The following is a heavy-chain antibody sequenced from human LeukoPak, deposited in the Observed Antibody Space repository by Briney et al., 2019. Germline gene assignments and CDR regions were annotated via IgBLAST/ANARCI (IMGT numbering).Heavy chain of an antibody. Sequence: GASVTVSCKASGYAFSGYEIHWVRQAPGQGLERMGWISAYNGNTNFAQKLQGRVTMTTDTSTTTAYMELRSLRSDDTAVYYCARGVADNDILTGYLSDYWGQGTLVTVSS. J-gene: IGHJ4*02. CDR1: GYAFSGYE. CDR2: ISAYNGNT. D-gene: IGHD3-9*01. V-gene: IGHV1-18*01. CDR3: ARGVADNDILTGYLSDY.